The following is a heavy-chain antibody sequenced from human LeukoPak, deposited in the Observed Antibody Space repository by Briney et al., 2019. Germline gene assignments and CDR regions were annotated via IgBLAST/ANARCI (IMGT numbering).Heavy chain of an antibody. D-gene: IGHD3-16*02. Sequence: PGGSLRLSCAASGFTFSSYAMSWVRQTPGKGLEWVSAISGSGGSTYYADSVKGRFTISRDNSKNTLYLQMNSLRAEDTAVYYCAKGGTFGGVIDFDYWGQGTLVTVSS. CDR1: GFTFSSYA. CDR3: AKGGTFGGVIDFDY. J-gene: IGHJ4*02. CDR2: ISGSGGST. V-gene: IGHV3-23*01.